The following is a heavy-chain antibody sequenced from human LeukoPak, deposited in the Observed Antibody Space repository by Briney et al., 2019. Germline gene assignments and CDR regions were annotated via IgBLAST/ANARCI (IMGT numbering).Heavy chain of an antibody. Sequence: GASVKVSCKASGYTFTSYAMNWVRQAPRQGLEWMGWINTNTGNPTYAQGFTGRFVFSLDTSVSTAYLQISSLKAEDTAVYYCASTMTYYGSGSYYFDYWGQGTLVTVSS. CDR3: ASTMTYYGSGSYYFDY. V-gene: IGHV7-4-1*02. J-gene: IGHJ4*02. D-gene: IGHD3-10*01. CDR1: GYTFTSYA. CDR2: INTNTGNP.